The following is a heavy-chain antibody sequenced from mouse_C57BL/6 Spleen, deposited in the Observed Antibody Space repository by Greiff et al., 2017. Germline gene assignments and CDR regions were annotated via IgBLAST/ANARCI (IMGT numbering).Heavy chain of an antibody. CDR3: YGSSYDYAMDY. V-gene: IGHV14-1*01. CDR2: IDPEAGDT. CDR1: GFNITDYY. Sequence: EVQLQQSGAELVRPGASVKLSCTASGFNITDYYMHWVKQRPEQGLEWIGRIDPEAGDTEYAPKFTGKATMTADTSSNTAYLQLSCLTSEDTDVYYCYGSSYDYAMDYWGQGTSVTVSS. D-gene: IGHD1-1*01. J-gene: IGHJ4*01.